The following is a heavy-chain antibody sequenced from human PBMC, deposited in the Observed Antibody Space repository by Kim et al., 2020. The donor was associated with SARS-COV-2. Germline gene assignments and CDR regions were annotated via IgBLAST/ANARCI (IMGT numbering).Heavy chain of an antibody. Sequence: NYAQTFQGRVTMSRKTSINPDYMELSSLKSDDSAVYYCARAGWELLAFDYWGQGTLVTVSS. CDR3: ARAGWELLAFDY. D-gene: IGHD1-26*01. V-gene: IGHV1-2*02. J-gene: IGHJ4*02.